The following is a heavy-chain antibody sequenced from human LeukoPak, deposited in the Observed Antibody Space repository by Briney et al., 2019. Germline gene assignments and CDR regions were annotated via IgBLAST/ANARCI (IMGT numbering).Heavy chain of an antibody. J-gene: IGHJ4*02. CDR1: GDSVSNNDAA. CDR3: ARGWALDN. CDR2: TYYRSQWYA. D-gene: IGHD1-26*01. Sequence: SQTLSLTCAISGDSVSNNDAAWNWIRQSPSRGLEWLGRTYYRSQWYADYAGSVKARMTITSDTSKNQFSLQLNSVTPEDTAVYFCARGWALDNWGQGTLVTVSS. V-gene: IGHV6-1*01.